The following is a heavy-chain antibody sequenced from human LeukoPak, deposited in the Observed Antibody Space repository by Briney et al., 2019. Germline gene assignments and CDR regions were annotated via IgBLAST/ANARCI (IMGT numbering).Heavy chain of an antibody. J-gene: IGHJ4*02. V-gene: IGHV3-33*06. CDR3: AKAPSGTPYQFDY. D-gene: IGHD3-10*01. Sequence: PGGSLRLSFAASGFTFSTYGMHWVRQAPGKGLEWVAVIWYDGSNKYYADSVKGRFTISRDNSKNTLYLQMNSLRAEDTAVYYCAKAPSGTPYQFDYWGQGTLVTVSS. CDR2: IWYDGSNK. CDR1: GFTFSTYG.